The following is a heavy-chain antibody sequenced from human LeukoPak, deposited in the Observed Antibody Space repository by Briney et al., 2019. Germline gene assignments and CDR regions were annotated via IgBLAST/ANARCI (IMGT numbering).Heavy chain of an antibody. V-gene: IGHV1-24*01. CDR3: ATDGSGSYYNVYYFDY. Sequence: GASVKVSCKVSGYTLTELSMHWVRQAPGKGLEWMGGFDPKDGETIYAQKFQGRVTMTEDTSTDTAYMELSSLRSEDTAVYYCATDGSGSYYNVYYFDYWGQGTLVTVSS. CDR1: GYTLTELS. D-gene: IGHD3-10*01. CDR2: FDPKDGET. J-gene: IGHJ4*02.